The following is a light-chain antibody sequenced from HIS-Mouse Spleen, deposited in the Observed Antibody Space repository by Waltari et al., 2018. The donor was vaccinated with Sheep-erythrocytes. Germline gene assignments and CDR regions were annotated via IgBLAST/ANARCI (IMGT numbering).Light chain of an antibody. CDR2: YDD. V-gene: IGLV1-36*01. J-gene: IGLJ2*01. CDR1: SSNIGNNA. CDR3: AAWDDRLNGVV. Sequence: QSVLTQPPSVSEAPRQRVTISCSGSSSNIGNNAVNWYQQLPGTAPKLLIYYDDLLPSGVSDRCSGSKSGTSASLAISGLQSEDEADYYCAAWDDRLNGVVFGGGTKLTVL.